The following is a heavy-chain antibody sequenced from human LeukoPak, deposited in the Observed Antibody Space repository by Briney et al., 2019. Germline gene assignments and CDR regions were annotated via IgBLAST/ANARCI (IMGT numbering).Heavy chain of an antibody. CDR2: ISSSSSYI. D-gene: IGHD6-13*01. V-gene: IGHV3-21*01. J-gene: IGHJ4*02. CDR1: GFTFSSYS. Sequence: PGGSLRLSCAASGFTFSSYSMNWVRQAPGKGLEWVSSISSSSSYIYYADSVKGRFTISRDNAKNSLYLQMNSLRAEDTAVYYCAKEAAAGTGGLDYWGQGTLVTVSS. CDR3: AKEAAAGTGGLDY.